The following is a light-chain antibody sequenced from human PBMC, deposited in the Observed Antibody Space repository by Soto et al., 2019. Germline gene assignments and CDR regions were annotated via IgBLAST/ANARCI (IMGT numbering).Light chain of an antibody. CDR2: DTS. CDR3: QHYVTWPLT. J-gene: IGKJ4*01. Sequence: EIVLTQSAATLSLSPGERFTLSFRASQSVITYLAWYQQKPGQTPRLLIYDTSIRAAGVPARFSGSRSGAEFTLTISSLQSEDFAVYYCQHYVTWPLTFGGGTKVDIK. CDR1: QSVITY. V-gene: IGKV3-15*01.